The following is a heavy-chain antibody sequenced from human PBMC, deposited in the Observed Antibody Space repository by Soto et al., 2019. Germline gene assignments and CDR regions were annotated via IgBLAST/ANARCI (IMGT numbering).Heavy chain of an antibody. D-gene: IGHD3-10*01. V-gene: IGHV4-31*03. Sequence: QVQLQESGPGLVKPSQTLSLTCTVSGGSISSGGYYWSWIRQHPGRGLEWIGYIYYSGSTYYNPSLKSRVTISLDTSKNQFSLKLSSVTAADTAVYYCAGYAGNNYGNWFDPWGQGTLVTVSS. CDR1: GGSISSGGYY. CDR3: AGYAGNNYGNWFDP. J-gene: IGHJ5*02. CDR2: IYYSGST.